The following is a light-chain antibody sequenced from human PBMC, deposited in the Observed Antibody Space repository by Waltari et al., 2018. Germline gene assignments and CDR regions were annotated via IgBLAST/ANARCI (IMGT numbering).Light chain of an antibody. CDR2: DVS. CDR1: SSDVAGYNS. CDR3: SSYTSSSTLV. J-gene: IGLJ1*01. V-gene: IGLV2-14*03. Sequence: QSALTQPASVSGSPGQSITISCTGTSSDVAGYNSVSWYQHHPGKAPKLMIYDVSHRPSGVSNRFAGSKSGNTASLTISGPQAEDEADYYCSSYTSSSTLVFGTGTKATVL.